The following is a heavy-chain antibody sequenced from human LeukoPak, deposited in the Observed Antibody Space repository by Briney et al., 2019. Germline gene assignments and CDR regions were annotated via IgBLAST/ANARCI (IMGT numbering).Heavy chain of an antibody. D-gene: IGHD3-10*01. J-gene: IGHJ4*02. Sequence: ASVKVSCKASGYTFTSYDINWVRQATGQGLEWMGWMNPNSGNTGYAREFQGRVTMTRNTAINTAYMELSGLRSEDTAVYYCARLVVRGTTGDGGDYWGQGTLVTVSS. CDR2: MNPNSGNT. CDR3: ARLVVRGTTGDGGDY. V-gene: IGHV1-8*01. CDR1: GYTFTSYD.